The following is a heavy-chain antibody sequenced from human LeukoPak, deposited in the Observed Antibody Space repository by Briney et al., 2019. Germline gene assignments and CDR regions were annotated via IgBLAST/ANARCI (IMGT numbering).Heavy chain of an antibody. CDR2: IYYSGST. CDR1: GGSISSGGYY. CDR3: ARDDTGTDPWFDP. V-gene: IGHV4-31*03. Sequence: PSETLSLTYTVSGGSISSGGYYWSWIRQHPGKGLEWIGYIYYSGSTYYNPSLKSRVTISVDTSKNQFSLKLSSVTAADTAVYYCARDDTGTDPWFDPWGQGTLVTVSS. D-gene: IGHD1-7*01. J-gene: IGHJ5*02.